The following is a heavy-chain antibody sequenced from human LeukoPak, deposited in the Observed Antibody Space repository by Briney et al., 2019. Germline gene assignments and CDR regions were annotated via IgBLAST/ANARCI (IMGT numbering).Heavy chain of an antibody. CDR2: IYYTGST. J-gene: IGHJ6*03. V-gene: IGHV4-39*02. CDR1: GGSISSSSYY. CDR3: AREVVVVAARSYYYYYMDV. D-gene: IGHD2-15*01. Sequence: SETLSLTCTVSGGSISSSSYYWGWIRQPPGKGLEWIGNIYYTGSTYYNPSLKSRVTISVDTSKNQFSLQLNSVTPEDTAVYYCAREVVVVAARSYYYYYMDVWGKGTTVTVSS.